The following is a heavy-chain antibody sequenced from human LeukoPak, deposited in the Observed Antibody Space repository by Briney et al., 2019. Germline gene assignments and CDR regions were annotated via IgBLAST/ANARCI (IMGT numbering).Heavy chain of an antibody. CDR3: ATHMRYFDWLADY. CDR1: GFTFSSYS. D-gene: IGHD3-9*01. V-gene: IGHV1-24*01. Sequence: GGSLRLSCAASGFTFSSYSMNWVRQAPGKGLEWMGGFDPEDGETIYAQKFQGRVTMTEDTSTDTAYMELSSLRSEDTAVYYCATHMRYFDWLADYWGQGTLVTVSS. J-gene: IGHJ4*02. CDR2: FDPEDGET.